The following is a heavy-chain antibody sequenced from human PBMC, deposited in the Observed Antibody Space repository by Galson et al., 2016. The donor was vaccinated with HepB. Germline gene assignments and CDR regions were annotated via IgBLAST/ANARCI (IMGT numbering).Heavy chain of an antibody. CDR3: AKDCGVATTTHFGY. CDR1: GFIFSSYA. Sequence: SLRLSCAASGFIFSSYAMSWVRQAPGKGLEWVSGLSGSDGSTYYADSVKGRFTTSRDNSKNTLYLQMNSLRAEDTAVYYCAKDCGVATTTHFGYWGQGILVIVSS. J-gene: IGHJ4*02. V-gene: IGHV3-23*01. CDR2: LSGSDGST. D-gene: IGHD5-12*01.